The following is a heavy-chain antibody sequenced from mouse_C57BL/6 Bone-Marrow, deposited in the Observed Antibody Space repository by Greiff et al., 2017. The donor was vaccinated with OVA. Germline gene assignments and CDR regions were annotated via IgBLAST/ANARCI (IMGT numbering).Heavy chain of an antibody. V-gene: IGHV1-55*01. CDR2: IYPGSGST. D-gene: IGHD1-1*01. CDR3: ARELLRSKGYARGY. Sequence: QVQLQQPGAELVKPGASVKMSCKASGYTFTSYWITWVKQRPGQGLEWIGDIYPGSGSTNYNEKFKSKATLTVDKSSSTAYMQLSSLTSEDSAVYYCARELLRSKGYARGYWGQGTSVTVAS. CDR1: GYTFTSYW. J-gene: IGHJ4*01.